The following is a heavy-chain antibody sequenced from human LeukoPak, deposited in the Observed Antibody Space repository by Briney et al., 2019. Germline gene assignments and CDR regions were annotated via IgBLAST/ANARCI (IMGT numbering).Heavy chain of an antibody. V-gene: IGHV1-18*01. CDR1: GYTFSSYG. D-gene: IGHD6-13*01. CDR2: ISGNNGNT. Sequence: ASVKVSCKASGYTFSSYGISWVRQAPGQGLEWMGWISGNNGNTNYAQKVQGRVTMTTDTSTSTAYMELRSLRSDDTAVYYCARGRAAGTFWLDYWGQGTLVTVSS. J-gene: IGHJ4*02. CDR3: ARGRAAGTFWLDY.